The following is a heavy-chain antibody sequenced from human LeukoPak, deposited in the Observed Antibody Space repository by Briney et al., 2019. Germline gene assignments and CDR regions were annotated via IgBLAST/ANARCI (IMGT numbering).Heavy chain of an antibody. J-gene: IGHJ4*02. CDR2: ISAYNGNT. CDR3: ARDRCSSTSCYSGY. Sequence: ASVKVSCKASGYTFTSYGISWVRQAPGQGLEWVGWISAYNGNTNYAQKLQGRVTMTTDTSTSTAYMELRSLRSDDTAVYYCARDRCSSTSCYSGYWGQGTLVTVSS. D-gene: IGHD2-2*01. CDR1: GYTFTSYG. V-gene: IGHV1-18*01.